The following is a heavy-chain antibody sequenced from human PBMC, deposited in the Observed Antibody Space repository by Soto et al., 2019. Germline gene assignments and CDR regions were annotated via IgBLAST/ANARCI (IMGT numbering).Heavy chain of an antibody. V-gene: IGHV1-69*13. CDR2: IVPIFGKA. Sequence: SVKVSCKASGGTFSDSVTSWVRQAPGQGLEWMGGIVPIFGKANLAEKFQDRVTITADESTSTAYMELSSLRSEDSAVYYCARGRDGSNYYFDYWGQGTMVTVSS. CDR1: GGTFSDSV. D-gene: IGHD3-10*01. J-gene: IGHJ4*02. CDR3: ARGRDGSNYYFDY.